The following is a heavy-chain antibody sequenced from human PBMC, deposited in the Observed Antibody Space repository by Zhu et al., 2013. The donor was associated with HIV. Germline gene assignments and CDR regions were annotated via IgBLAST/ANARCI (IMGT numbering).Heavy chain of an antibody. CDR2: LYLNGDI. CDR1: GGSVSSSSTH. Sequence: QVQLQESGPGVVEPSQTLSLTCTVSGGSVSSSSTHWGWIRQPPGKGLEWIGTLYLNGDIYYDPSLKSRVSISAEMSKNHLSLNLNAVTAADTAVYFCARSVNTRFDYWGQGALVTVSS. V-gene: IGHV4-39*07. CDR3: ARSVNTRFDY. D-gene: IGHD2-2*01. J-gene: IGHJ4*02.